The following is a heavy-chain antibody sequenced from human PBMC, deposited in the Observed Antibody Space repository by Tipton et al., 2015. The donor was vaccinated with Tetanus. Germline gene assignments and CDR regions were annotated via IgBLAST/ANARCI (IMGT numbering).Heavy chain of an antibody. CDR1: GDSVRSGDYQ. V-gene: IGHV4-61*08. J-gene: IGHJ4*02. CDR2: VSYSGST. Sequence: TLSLTCTVSGDSVRSGDYQWNWIRQSPGKGLEWIGYVSYSGSTNSNYSLKSRITISQDTSKNQFSLRLTSVTAADTAVYYCARANYDFPKKGPFDSWGQGSLVIVSS. D-gene: IGHD3-3*01. CDR3: ARANYDFPKKGPFDS.